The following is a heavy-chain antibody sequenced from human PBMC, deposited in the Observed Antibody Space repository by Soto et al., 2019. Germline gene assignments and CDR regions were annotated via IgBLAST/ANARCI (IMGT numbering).Heavy chain of an antibody. V-gene: IGHV4-39*02. Sequence: PSETLSLTCTVSGGSISSSRCHWGWIRQPPGKGLEWIASIKYSGTTFYNPSLKSRVTLSVDTSKNSLYLQMHSLRAGDTAVYYCARGDSADIWGQGTMVTVSS. CDR2: IKYSGTT. D-gene: IGHD1-26*01. CDR1: GGSISSSRCH. J-gene: IGHJ3*02. CDR3: ARGDSADI.